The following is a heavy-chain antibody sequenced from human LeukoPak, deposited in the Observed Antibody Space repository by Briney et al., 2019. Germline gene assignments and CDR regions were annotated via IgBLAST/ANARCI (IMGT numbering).Heavy chain of an antibody. J-gene: IGHJ4*02. CDR3: AATDFGVVNVDY. V-gene: IGHV1-2*02. D-gene: IGHD3-3*01. Sequence: ASVKVSCKASGYTFTGYYMHWVRQAPGQGLEWMGWINPNSGGTNYAQKFQGRVTMTEDTSTDTAYMELSSLRSEDTAVYYCAATDFGVVNVDYWGQGTLVTVSS. CDR2: INPNSGGT. CDR1: GYTFTGYY.